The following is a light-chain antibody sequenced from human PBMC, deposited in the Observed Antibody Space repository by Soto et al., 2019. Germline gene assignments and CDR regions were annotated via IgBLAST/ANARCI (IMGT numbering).Light chain of an antibody. Sequence: ETVLTQSPGTLSLSPGERATLSCRASQSVSSNYLVWYQQKPCQAPRLLISGVSTRATGIPDRFSGSGSGTDFTLTISRLEPEDVAVYYCQQYAPSPAITFGQGTRLEIK. CDR2: GVS. V-gene: IGKV3-20*01. CDR3: QQYAPSPAIT. CDR1: QSVSSNY. J-gene: IGKJ5*01.